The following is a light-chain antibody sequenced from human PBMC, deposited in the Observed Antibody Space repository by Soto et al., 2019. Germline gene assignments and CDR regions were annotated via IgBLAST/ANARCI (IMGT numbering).Light chain of an antibody. J-gene: IGKJ4*01. CDR2: RAS. CDR3: QQHNNWPLT. Sequence: EVVMTQSPATLSVTRGERATLSCRASQSVSSNLAWYQQKVGQAPRLLIYRASTRATGIPARFSGSGSGTEFTLTISSLQSEDFAVYYCQQHNNWPLTFGGGTKVEIK. V-gene: IGKV3-15*01. CDR1: QSVSSN.